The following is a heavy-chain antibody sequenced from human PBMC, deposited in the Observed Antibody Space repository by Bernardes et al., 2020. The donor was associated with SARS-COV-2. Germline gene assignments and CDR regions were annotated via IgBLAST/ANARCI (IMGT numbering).Heavy chain of an antibody. V-gene: IGHV3-33*01. Sequence: GGSLRLSCAASGFTFSSYGMHWVRQAPGKGLEWVAVIWYDGSNKYYADSVKGRFTISRDNSKNTLYLQMNSLRAEDTAVYYCARGSDGEPPNWFDPWGQGTLVTVSS. D-gene: IGHD4-17*01. CDR3: ARGSDGEPPNWFDP. CDR2: IWYDGSNK. J-gene: IGHJ5*02. CDR1: GFTFSSYG.